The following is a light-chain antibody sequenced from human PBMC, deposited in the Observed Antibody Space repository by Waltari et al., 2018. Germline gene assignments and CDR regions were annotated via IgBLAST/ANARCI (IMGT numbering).Light chain of an antibody. CDR3: QTGGHGTWV. Sequence: QLVVTQSPSASAPLGASVKLTCTLSSGHSTNIVAWLQQRPEKGPRYLMKVNSDGSLIKGDEIPDRFSGSSSGAERYLTISSLQSDDEADYFCQTGGHGTWVFGGGTTLTVL. V-gene: IGLV4-69*01. CDR1: SGHSTNI. J-gene: IGLJ3*02. CDR2: VNSDGSL.